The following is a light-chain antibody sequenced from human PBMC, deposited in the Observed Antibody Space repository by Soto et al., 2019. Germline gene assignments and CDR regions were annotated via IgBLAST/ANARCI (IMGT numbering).Light chain of an antibody. J-gene: IGKJ5*01. CDR3: QQLNTYPIT. CDR2: AAS. CDR1: QGISSY. Sequence: IQLTQSPSSLSASVGDRVTITCRASQGISSYLAWYQEKPGKAPKLLIYAASTLQSGVPSRFSGSGSGTDFTLTISGLQPEDLATYYCQQLNTYPITFGQGTRLEI. V-gene: IGKV1-9*01.